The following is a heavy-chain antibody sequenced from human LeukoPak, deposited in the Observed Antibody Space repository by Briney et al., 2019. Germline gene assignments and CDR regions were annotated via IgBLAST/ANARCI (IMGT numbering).Heavy chain of an antibody. CDR2: IYSGGST. V-gene: IGHV3-53*01. D-gene: IGHD6-13*01. J-gene: IGHJ4*02. Sequence: GGSLRLSCAASGFTVSSNYMSWVRQAPGKGLEWVSVIYSGGSTYYADSVKGRFTISRDNSKNTLYLQMNSLRAEDTAVYYCAREEAAAGTDYWGQGTLVTVSS. CDR1: GFTVSSNY. CDR3: AREEAAAGTDY.